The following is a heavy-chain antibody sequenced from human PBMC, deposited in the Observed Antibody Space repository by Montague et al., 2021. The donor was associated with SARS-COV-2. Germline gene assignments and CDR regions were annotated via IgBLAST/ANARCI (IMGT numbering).Heavy chain of an antibody. CDR2: ISYGGIA. J-gene: IGHJ4*02. D-gene: IGHD4-11*01. V-gene: IGHV4-4*02. Sequence: SETLSLTCAVSGVSITSTNWRSLVRQPPGKGLEWIGEISYGGIATYNPSLKRRATISMDRSRNLFSLKLSSVTAADTAIYYCAGKVLTVPADYWGQGTLVTVS. CDR1: GVSITSTNW. CDR3: AGKVLTVPADY.